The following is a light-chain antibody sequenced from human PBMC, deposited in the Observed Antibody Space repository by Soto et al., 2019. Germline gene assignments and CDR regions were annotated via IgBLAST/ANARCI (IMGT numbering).Light chain of an antibody. CDR2: AAS. Sequence: EIQMTMSPSSLSASVCDRVTITFLASQSINRFLNWYQQKPGKAPKLLIYAASSLQSGVPSRFSGSGSGTDFTLTISSLQPEDFATYYCQQSYSPPPVTFGQGTRLEI. J-gene: IGKJ5*01. CDR3: QQSYSPPPVT. CDR1: QSINRF. V-gene: IGKV1-39*01.